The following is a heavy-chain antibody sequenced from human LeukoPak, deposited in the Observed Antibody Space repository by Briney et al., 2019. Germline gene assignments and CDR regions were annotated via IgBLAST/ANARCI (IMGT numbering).Heavy chain of an antibody. CDR3: ARLYPSLRALHYYYYGMDV. J-gene: IGHJ6*02. CDR2: IYHSGST. D-gene: IGHD3-16*01. CDR1: GGSISSSNW. Sequence: SETLSLTCAVSGGSISSSNWWSWVRQPPGKGLEWIGEIYHSGSTNYNPSLKSRVTISADKSKNQFSLKLSSVTAADTAVYYCARLYPSLRALHYYYYGMDVWGQGTTVTVSS. V-gene: IGHV4-4*02.